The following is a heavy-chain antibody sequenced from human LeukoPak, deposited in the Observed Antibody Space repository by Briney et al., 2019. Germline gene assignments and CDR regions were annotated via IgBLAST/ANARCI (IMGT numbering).Heavy chain of an antibody. CDR2: IYHSGST. D-gene: IGHD3-22*01. CDR1: GGSISSSNW. V-gene: IGHV4-4*02. J-gene: IGHJ1*01. CDR3: ARAGGGDSSGYYQYFQH. Sequence: PSGTLSLTCAVSGGSISSSNWWSWVRQPPGKGLEWIGEIYHSGSTYYNPSLKSRVTISVDTSKNQFSLKLSSVTAADTAVYYCARAGGGDSSGYYQYFQHWGQGTLVTVSS.